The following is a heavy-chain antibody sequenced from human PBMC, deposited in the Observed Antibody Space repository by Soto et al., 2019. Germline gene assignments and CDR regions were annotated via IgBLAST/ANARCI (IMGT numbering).Heavy chain of an antibody. CDR1: GYSFTSYG. CDR3: ATDKWIGESDV. V-gene: IGHV1-18*01. J-gene: IGHJ6*02. CDR2: ISAYNGNT. Sequence: QVQLVQSGAEVKKPGASVKVSCKASGYSFTSYGISWVRQAPGQGLEWMGWISAYNGNTNYAQKLQGRVTMTTDTSTSTADLELRSLRSDDTAVYYCATDKWIGESDVWGQGTTGTVSS. D-gene: IGHD3-10*01.